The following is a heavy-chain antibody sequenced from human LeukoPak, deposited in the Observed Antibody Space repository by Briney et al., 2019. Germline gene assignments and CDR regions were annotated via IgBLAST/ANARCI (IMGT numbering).Heavy chain of an antibody. D-gene: IGHD3-22*01. Sequence: PSETLSLTCTVSGGSISSSSYYWGWIRQPPGKGLEWIGSIYYSGSTYYNPSLKSRVTISVDTSKNQFSLKLSSVTAADTAAYYCAGYYYDSSGYRGLALRFDYWGQGTLVTVSS. CDR3: AGYYYDSSGYRGLALRFDY. CDR1: GGSISSSSYY. J-gene: IGHJ4*02. V-gene: IGHV4-39*01. CDR2: IYYSGST.